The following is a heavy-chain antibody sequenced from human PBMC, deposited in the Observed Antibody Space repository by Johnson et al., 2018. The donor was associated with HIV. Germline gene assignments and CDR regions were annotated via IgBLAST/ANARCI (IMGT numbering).Heavy chain of an antibody. CDR1: GFTFSSYG. CDR2: IRNDERNK. V-gene: IGHV3-30*02. D-gene: IGHD1-26*01. J-gene: IGHJ3*02. CDR3: VKDSKRELLQGKDAFDI. Sequence: QMQLVESGGGVVQPGGSLRLSCAASGFTFSSYGMHWVRQAPGKGLEWVAFIRNDERNKYFIESVKGRFTISRDNSKNMVDLQMNSLRIEDTAIYYCVKDSKRELLQGKDAFDIWGQGTMVTVSS.